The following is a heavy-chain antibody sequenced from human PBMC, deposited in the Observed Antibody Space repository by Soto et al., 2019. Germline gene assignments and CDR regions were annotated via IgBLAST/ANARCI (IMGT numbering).Heavy chain of an antibody. V-gene: IGHV1-2*04. CDR3: ARDPVREGYSGYDPYYFDY. J-gene: IGHJ4*02. CDR2: INPNSGGT. D-gene: IGHD5-12*01. Sequence: ASVKVSCKASGYTFTGYYMHWVRQAPGQGLEWMGWINPNSGGTNYAQKFQGWVTMTRDTSISTAYMELSRLRSDDTAVYYCARDPVREGYSGYDPYYFDYWGQGTLVTV. CDR1: GYTFTGYY.